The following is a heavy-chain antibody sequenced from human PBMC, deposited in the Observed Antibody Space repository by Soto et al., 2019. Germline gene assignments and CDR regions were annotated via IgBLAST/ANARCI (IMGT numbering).Heavy chain of an antibody. CDR3: ARYNWNLRRVNYYYGMDV. V-gene: IGHV1-2*02. Sequence: ASVKVSCKASGYTFTGYYMHWVRQAPGQGLEWMGWINPNSGGTNYAQKFQGRVTMTRDTSISTAYMELSRLRSDDTAVYYCARYNWNLRRVNYYYGMDVWGQGTTVTVSS. J-gene: IGHJ6*02. CDR1: GYTFTGYY. D-gene: IGHD1-7*01. CDR2: INPNSGGT.